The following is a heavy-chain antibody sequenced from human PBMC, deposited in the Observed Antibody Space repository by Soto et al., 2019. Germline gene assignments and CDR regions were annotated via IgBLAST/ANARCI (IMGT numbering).Heavy chain of an antibody. V-gene: IGHV1-18*01. Sequence: QVQLVQSGAEVKEPGASVKVSCKASGATFTSYGFNWVRQAPGQGLEWMGWISGYNGDTHYAQNFQVRVTMTIDTSTSTAYMELRILRSDDTAVYYCARGTIFGLVSFSYWGRGTLVNVSS. J-gene: IGHJ2*01. CDR2: ISGYNGDT. CDR3: ARGTIFGLVSFSY. D-gene: IGHD3-3*02. CDR1: GATFTSYG.